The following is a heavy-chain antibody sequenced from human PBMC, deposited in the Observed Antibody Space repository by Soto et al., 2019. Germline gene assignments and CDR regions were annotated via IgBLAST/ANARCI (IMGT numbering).Heavy chain of an antibody. Sequence: SETLSLTCAVSGGSISSGGYSWSWIRQPPGKGLEWIGYIYHSGSTYYNQTLKSRVTISVDTSKNQFSLKLSSVTAADTAVYYCARGSGPNDAFDIWGQGTMVTVSS. CDR3: ARGSGPNDAFDI. D-gene: IGHD2-15*01. J-gene: IGHJ3*02. CDR1: GGSISSGGYS. CDR2: IYHSGST. V-gene: IGHV4-30-2*01.